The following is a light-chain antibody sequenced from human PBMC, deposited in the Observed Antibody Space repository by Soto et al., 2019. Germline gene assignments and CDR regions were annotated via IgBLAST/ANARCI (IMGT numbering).Light chain of an antibody. CDR3: QQLNSHPRT. CDR2: GAS. Sequence: DIQLTQSPIFLSASVGDRVTISCRASQAIFNYLAGYQQKPGKAPNLLIFGASTLQSGVPSRFSGSGSGTEFTLTISSLQPEDFATYYCQQLNSHPRTFGQGTKLESK. J-gene: IGKJ2*01. CDR1: QAIFNY. V-gene: IGKV1-9*01.